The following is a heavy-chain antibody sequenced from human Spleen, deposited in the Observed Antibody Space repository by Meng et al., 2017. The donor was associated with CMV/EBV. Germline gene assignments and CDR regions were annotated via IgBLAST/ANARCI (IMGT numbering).Heavy chain of an antibody. CDR2: IYYTGIT. CDR3: AREGLSPYCFDN. J-gene: IGHJ4*02. Sequence: TVSRRSYSDNSFYWAWISQHPGKGLEWVGSIYYTGITQYKPSLKSRITMLADTSKNQFSLKLTSVTAADTAVYYCAREGLSPYCFDNWGQGTLVTVSS. D-gene: IGHD2-8*01. V-gene: IGHV4-39*02. CDR1: RRSYSDNSFY.